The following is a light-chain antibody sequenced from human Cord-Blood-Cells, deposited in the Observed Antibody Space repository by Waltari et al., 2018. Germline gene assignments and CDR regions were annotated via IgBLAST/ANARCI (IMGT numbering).Light chain of an antibody. CDR1: QSISSW. CDR2: KAS. V-gene: IGKV1-5*03. CDR3: QQYNSYPYT. J-gene: IGKJ2*01. Sequence: DIQMTQSPSTLSASVGDRVTITCRASQSISSWLAWYQQKPGKAPKLLIYKASSLESGVPSRFSGSGSGSEFTLTISSLQPDDFATYYCQQYNSYPYTFGQGTKLEIK.